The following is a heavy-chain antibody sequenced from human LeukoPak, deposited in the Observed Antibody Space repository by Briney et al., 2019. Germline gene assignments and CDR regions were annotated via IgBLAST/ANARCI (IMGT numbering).Heavy chain of an antibody. CDR2: ISWNSGSI. V-gene: IGHV3-9*01. CDR1: GFTFDDYA. Sequence: GGSLRLSCAASGFTFDDYAMHWVRQAPGKGLEWVSGISWNSGSIGYADSVKGRFTISRDNAKNSLYLQMNSLRAEDTALYYCAKAGGSGSYWGQGTLVTVSS. D-gene: IGHD2-15*01. J-gene: IGHJ4*02. CDR3: AKAGGSGSY.